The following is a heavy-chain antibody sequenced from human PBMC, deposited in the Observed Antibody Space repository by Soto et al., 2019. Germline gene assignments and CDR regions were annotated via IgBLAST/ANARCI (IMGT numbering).Heavy chain of an antibody. Sequence: EVQLVESGGGLVQPGGSLRLSCAASGFTVSESYMSWVRQAPGKGLEWVSIIYSDSGTDYADSVKGRFTISRDNSKNTLYLQMNSLRDEDTAVYYCARPRGAVGTFLDYWGQGTLVTVSS. CDR3: ARPRGAVGTFLDY. CDR1: GFTVSESY. V-gene: IGHV3-66*04. D-gene: IGHD3-10*01. CDR2: IYSDSGT. J-gene: IGHJ4*02.